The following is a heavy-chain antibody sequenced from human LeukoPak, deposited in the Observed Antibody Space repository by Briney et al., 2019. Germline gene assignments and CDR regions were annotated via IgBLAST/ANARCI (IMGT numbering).Heavy chain of an antibody. CDR1: GGSISSSSYY. Sequence: SETLSLTCTVSGGSISSSSYYWGWIRQPPGKGLEWIGSIYYSGSTYYNPSLKSRVTISVDTSKNQFSLKLSSVTAADTAVYYCARPAMVRGVISAFDIWGQGTMVTVSS. V-gene: IGHV4-39*01. CDR2: IYYSGST. D-gene: IGHD3-10*01. J-gene: IGHJ3*02. CDR3: ARPAMVRGVISAFDI.